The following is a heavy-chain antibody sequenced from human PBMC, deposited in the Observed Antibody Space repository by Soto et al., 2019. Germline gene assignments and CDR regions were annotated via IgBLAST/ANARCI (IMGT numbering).Heavy chain of an antibody. CDR3: ARDRSGSYTDY. CDR1: GFTVSSSY. Sequence: GGSLRLSCAASGFTVSSSYMSWVRQAPGKGLEWVSVIYSGGSTYYADSVKGRFTISRDNSKNTLYLQMNSLRAEDTAVYYCARDRSGSYTDYWGQGTLVTVSS. J-gene: IGHJ4*02. V-gene: IGHV3-53*01. CDR2: IYSGGST. D-gene: IGHD1-26*01.